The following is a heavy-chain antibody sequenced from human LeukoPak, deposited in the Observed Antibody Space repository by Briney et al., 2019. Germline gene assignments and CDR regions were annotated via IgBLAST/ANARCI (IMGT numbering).Heavy chain of an antibody. CDR2: ISAYNGNT. J-gene: IGHJ3*02. CDR1: GYTFTSYG. Sequence: ASVKVSCKASGYTFTSYGISWVRQAPGQGLEWMGWISAYNGNTNYAQKLQGRVTMTRDMSTSTVYMELSSLRSEDTAVYYCARYCSSTSCSKYDAFDIWGQGTMVTVSS. CDR3: ARYCSSTSCSKYDAFDI. D-gene: IGHD2-2*01. V-gene: IGHV1-18*01.